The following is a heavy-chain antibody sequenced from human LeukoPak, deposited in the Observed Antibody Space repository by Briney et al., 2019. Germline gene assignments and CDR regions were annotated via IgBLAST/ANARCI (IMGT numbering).Heavy chain of an antibody. CDR3: ERGEPRYPYAMDV. Sequence: SQTLSLTCTVSGGSISSGSYYWSWIRQPAGKGLEWIERMYISGTTNYNPTLKSRVTISVDTSKNQFCLKVSSVTAADTAVYYCERGEPRYPYAMDVWGQGTTVTVSS. V-gene: IGHV4-61*02. J-gene: IGHJ6*02. CDR1: GGSISSGSYY. CDR2: MYISGTT. D-gene: IGHD1-14*01.